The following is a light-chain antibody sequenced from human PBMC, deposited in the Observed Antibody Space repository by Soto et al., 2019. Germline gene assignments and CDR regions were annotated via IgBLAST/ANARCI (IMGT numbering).Light chain of an antibody. V-gene: IGKV2-24*01. CDR2: KIS. J-gene: IGKJ1*01. CDR1: QSLVHSDGNTY. Sequence: DIVMTQTPLSSPVTLGQPASITCRSSQSLVHSDGNTYLSWLHQRPGQPPRLLIYKISDRFFGVPDRFSGSGAGIDFTLKISRVEAEDVGVYYCMQATQFPWTFGQGTKVEIK. CDR3: MQATQFPWT.